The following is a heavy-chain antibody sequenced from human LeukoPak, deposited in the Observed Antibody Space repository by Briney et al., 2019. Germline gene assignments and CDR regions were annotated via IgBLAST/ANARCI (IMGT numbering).Heavy chain of an antibody. D-gene: IGHD3-10*01. Sequence: PGGSLRLSCAASGFTFSSYEMNWVRQAPGKGLEWVSGISGSGVTYYADSVKGRFTISRDNSKKTVFLEMNSLKAEDTAMYYCEKDRSPSLWSGASGGQGTLVTVSS. CDR2: ISGSGVT. V-gene: IGHV3-23*01. CDR3: EKDRSPSLWSGAS. J-gene: IGHJ4*02. CDR1: GFTFSSYE.